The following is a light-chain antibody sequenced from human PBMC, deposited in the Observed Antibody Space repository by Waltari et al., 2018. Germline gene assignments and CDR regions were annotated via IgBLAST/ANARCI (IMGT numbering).Light chain of an antibody. CDR2: DVS. CDR3: SSYTSSGTLGV. Sequence: QSALTQPAPVSGSPGQSITISCTGTSSDVGGYNYVAWYQQYPGKAPKLMIYDVSNRPSGVANRFSGSKSGNTASLTISGLQAEDEADYYCSSYTSSGTLGVFGTGTKVTVL. V-gene: IGLV2-14*01. J-gene: IGLJ1*01. CDR1: SSDVGGYNY.